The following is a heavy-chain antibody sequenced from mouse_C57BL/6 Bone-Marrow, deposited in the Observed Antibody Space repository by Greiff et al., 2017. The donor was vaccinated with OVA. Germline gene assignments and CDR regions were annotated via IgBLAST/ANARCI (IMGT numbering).Heavy chain of an antibody. CDR1: GFTFRDYG. D-gene: IGHD1-1*01. J-gene: IGHJ1*03. CDR2: ISSGSSTI. Sequence: EVMLVESGGGLVKPGGSLKLSCAASGFTFRDYGMHWVRQAPEKGLEWVAYISSGSSTIYYADTVKGRFTISRDNAKNTLSLKMTSLRSEDTAMYYCARNYYGSSRYCDVWGTGTTVTVSS. CDR3: ARNYYGSSRYCDV. V-gene: IGHV5-17*01.